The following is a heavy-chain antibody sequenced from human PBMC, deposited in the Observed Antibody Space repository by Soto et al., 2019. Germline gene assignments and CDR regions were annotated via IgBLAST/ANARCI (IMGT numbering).Heavy chain of an antibody. V-gene: IGHV3-33*08. D-gene: IGHD2-2*01. CDR2: IWYDGSNK. CDR1: GFTFSSYG. Sequence: GGSLRLSCAASGFTFSSYGMHWVRQAPGKGLEWVAVIWYDGSNKYYADSVKGRFTISRDNSKNTLYLQMNSLRAEDTAVYYCARDPAVVPAAMGGFDPWGQGTLVTVSS. CDR3: ARDPAVVPAAMGGFDP. J-gene: IGHJ5*02.